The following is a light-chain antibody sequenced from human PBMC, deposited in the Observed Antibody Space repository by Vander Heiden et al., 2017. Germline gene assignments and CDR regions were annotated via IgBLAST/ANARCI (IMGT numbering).Light chain of an antibody. V-gene: IGKV4-1*01. CDR3: QQYYSTPLT. CDR1: QSVLYSSNNKNY. Sequence: DIVMTQSPDCLAVSLGERATINCKSSQSVLYSSNNKNYLAWYQQKPGQPPKLLIYWASTRESGVPDRFSGSGSGTDFTLTISSLQAEDVAVYYCQQYYSTPLTFGPGTKVDIK. J-gene: IGKJ3*01. CDR2: WAS.